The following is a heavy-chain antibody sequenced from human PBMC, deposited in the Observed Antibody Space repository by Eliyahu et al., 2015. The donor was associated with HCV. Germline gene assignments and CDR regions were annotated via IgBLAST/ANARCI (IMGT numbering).Heavy chain of an antibody. J-gene: IGHJ4*02. Sequence: EVKKPGSSVKVSCRASGGTFSSYAFTWVRRAPGQGLEWMGRLIPILGVPSYAQRFQGRVTITADKSTNTIYLEVSSLRSEDTAVYYCARDVRHGATALFYFDSWGPGTLVTVSS. CDR3: ARDVRHGATALFYFDS. CDR1: GGTFSSYA. D-gene: IGHD4-17*01. CDR2: LIPILGVP. V-gene: IGHV1-69*04.